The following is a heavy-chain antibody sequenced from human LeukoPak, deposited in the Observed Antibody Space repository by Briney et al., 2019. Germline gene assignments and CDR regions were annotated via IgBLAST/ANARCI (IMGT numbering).Heavy chain of an antibody. CDR3: ARGIGDGYNWNYFDY. V-gene: IGHV4-39*07. CDR1: GGSVSSTTYY. D-gene: IGHD5-24*01. J-gene: IGHJ4*02. Sequence: RASETLSLTCTVSGGSVSSTTYYWSWIRQPPGKGLEWVASINYSGSTYYNPSLKSRVTISVDTSKNQFSLKLSSVTAADTAAYYCARGIGDGYNWNYFDYWGQGTLVTVSS. CDR2: INYSGST.